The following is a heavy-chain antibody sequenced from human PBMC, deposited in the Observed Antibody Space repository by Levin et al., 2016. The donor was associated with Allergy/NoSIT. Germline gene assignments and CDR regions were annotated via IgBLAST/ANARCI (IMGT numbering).Heavy chain of an antibody. D-gene: IGHD2-2*01. CDR2: IRSKAYGGTT. CDR3: TRGERSRLGYCSSTSCLGD. J-gene: IGHJ4*02. Sequence: WIRQPPEKGLEWVGFIRSKAYGGTTEYAASVKGRFTISRDDSKSIAYLQMNSLKTEDTAVYYCTRGERSRLGYCSSTSCLGDWGQGTLVTVSS. V-gene: IGHV3-49*02.